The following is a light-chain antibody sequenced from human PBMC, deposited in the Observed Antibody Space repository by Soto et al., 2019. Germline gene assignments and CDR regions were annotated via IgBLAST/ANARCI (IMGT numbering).Light chain of an antibody. V-gene: IGKV3-15*01. CDR1: QSVSST. J-gene: IGKJ1*01. CDR2: DAY. CDR3: KQYNKWPRT. Sequence: EIVMTQSPATLSASLGERVTLSCRASQSVSSTLAWYQQKPGQAPRLLFYDAYTRATGIQARFSGSGSGTEFTLSISSLQSEDFAVYYCKQYNKWPRTFGQGTKVDIK.